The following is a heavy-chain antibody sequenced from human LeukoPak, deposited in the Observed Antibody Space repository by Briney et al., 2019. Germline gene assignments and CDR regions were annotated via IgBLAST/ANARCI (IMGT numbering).Heavy chain of an antibody. Sequence: GGSLRLSCAASGFTFSSYGMHWVRQAPGKGLEWVAVIWYDGSNKYYADSVKGRFTISRDNSKNTLYLQMNSLRAEDTAVYYCARDDIYGSGSPPDYWGQGTLVTVSS. J-gene: IGHJ4*02. V-gene: IGHV3-33*01. CDR3: ARDDIYGSGSPPDY. CDR2: IWYDGSNK. CDR1: GFTFSSYG. D-gene: IGHD3-10*01.